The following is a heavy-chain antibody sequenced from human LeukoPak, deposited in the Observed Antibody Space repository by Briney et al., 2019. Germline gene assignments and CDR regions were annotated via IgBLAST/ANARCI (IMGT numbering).Heavy chain of an antibody. J-gene: IGHJ6*02. D-gene: IGHD5-24*01. CDR2: IIPIFGTA. CDR1: GGTFSSYA. CDR3: ARAGRDGYNYYYYYYGMDV. V-gene: IGHV1-69*13. Sequence: ASVKVSCKASGGTFSSYAISWVRQAPGQGLEWMGGIIPIFGTANYAQKFQGRVTITADESTSTAYMELSSLRSEDTAVYYCARAGRDGYNYYYYYYGMDVWGQGTTVTVSS.